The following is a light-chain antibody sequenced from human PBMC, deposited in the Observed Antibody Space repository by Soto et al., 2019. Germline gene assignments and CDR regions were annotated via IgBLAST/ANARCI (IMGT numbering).Light chain of an antibody. J-gene: IGKJ2*01. V-gene: IGKV1-39*01. CDR3: QQSFSAPPS. Sequence: DIQMTQSPSSLSASIGDRVSITCRASQSIDNFVNWYQWRPGKAPKFQIFAASSLQSGVSSRFSGRGSGTDFSLTITNLQPEDFATYYCQQSFSAPPSFGQGTKVDIK. CDR2: AAS. CDR1: QSIDNF.